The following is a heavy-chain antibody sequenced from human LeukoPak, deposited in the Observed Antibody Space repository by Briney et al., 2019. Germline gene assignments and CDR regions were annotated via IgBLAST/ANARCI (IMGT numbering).Heavy chain of an antibody. J-gene: IGHJ4*02. Sequence: PSETLSLTCTVSGYSISSGYYWGRIRQPPGKGLEWIGSIYYSGSTYYNPSLKSRVTISVDTSKNQFSLKLSSVTAADTAMYYCARGRVEMATIDFDYWGQGTLVTVSS. V-gene: IGHV4-38-2*02. CDR1: GYSISSGYY. D-gene: IGHD5-24*01. CDR3: ARGRVEMATIDFDY. CDR2: IYYSGST.